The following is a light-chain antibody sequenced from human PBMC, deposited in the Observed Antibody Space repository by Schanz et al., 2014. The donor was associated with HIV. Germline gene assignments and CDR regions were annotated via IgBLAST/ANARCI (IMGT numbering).Light chain of an antibody. Sequence: QSALTQPASVSGSPGQSITISCTGTSSDIGSYNLVSWFQHHPGEAPKIMIFEVRKRPSGVSGRFSGSKSGNTASLTISGLQAEDEADYYCCSHAGSSTWVFGGGTKLTVL. CDR1: SSDIGSYNL. CDR3: CSHAGSSTWV. J-gene: IGLJ2*01. V-gene: IGLV2-23*02. CDR2: EVR.